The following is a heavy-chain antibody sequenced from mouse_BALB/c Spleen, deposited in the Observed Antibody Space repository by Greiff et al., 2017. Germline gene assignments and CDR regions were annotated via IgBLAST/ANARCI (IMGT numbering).Heavy chain of an antibody. V-gene: IGHV5-6-5*01. CDR3: ARGGY. Sequence: EVKVVESGGGLVKPGGSLKLSCAASGFTFSSYAMSWVRQTPEKRLEWVASISSGGSTYYPDSVKGRFTISRDNPKNTLFLQMTSLRSEDTAMYYCARGGYWGQGTLVTVSA. CDR1: GFTFSSYA. CDR2: ISSGGST. J-gene: IGHJ3*01.